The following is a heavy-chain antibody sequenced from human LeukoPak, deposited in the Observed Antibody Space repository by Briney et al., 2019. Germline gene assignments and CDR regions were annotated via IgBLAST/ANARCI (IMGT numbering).Heavy chain of an antibody. CDR3: ARGQDGYEIH. J-gene: IGHJ4*02. CDR2: IYYSGST. CDR1: GGSISSGGYY. V-gene: IGHV4-31*03. D-gene: IGHD5-12*01. Sequence: SQTLSLTCTVSGGSISSGGYYWSWIGQHPGKGLEWIGYIYYSGSTYYNPSLKSRVTISVDTSKNQFSLKLSSVTAADTAVYYSARGQDGYEIHWGQGTLVTVSS.